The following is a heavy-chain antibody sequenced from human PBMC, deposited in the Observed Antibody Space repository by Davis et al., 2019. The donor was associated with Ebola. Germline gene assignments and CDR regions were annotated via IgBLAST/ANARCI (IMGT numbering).Heavy chain of an antibody. CDR2: ISGSGDET. V-gene: IGHV3-23*01. D-gene: IGHD6-19*01. CDR3: LIPQYSSGWHD. J-gene: IGHJ4*02. Sequence: PGGSLRLSCVGSGFRFSYYAMTWVRQAPGKGLEWVSSISGSGDETYYADFVKGRFTMSRDNSRNTLYLQMNNLRAEDTAVYCALIPQYSSGWHDWGQGTLVTVSS. CDR1: GFRFSYYA.